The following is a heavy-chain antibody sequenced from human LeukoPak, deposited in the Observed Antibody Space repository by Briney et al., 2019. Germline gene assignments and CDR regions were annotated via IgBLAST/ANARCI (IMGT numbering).Heavy chain of an antibody. J-gene: IGHJ4*02. V-gene: IGHV4-34*01. CDR2: INHSGST. Sequence: PSETLSLTCAVYGGSFSGYYWSWIRQPPGKGLEWIGEINHSGSTNYNPSLKSRVTISVDTSKNQFSLKLSSVTAADTAVYYCATHTGYSSSWYPFDYWGQGTLVTVSS. D-gene: IGHD6-13*01. CDR1: GGSFSGYY. CDR3: ATHTGYSSSWYPFDY.